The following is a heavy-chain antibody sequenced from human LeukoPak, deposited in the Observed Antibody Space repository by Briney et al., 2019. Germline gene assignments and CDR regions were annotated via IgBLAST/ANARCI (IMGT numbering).Heavy chain of an antibody. D-gene: IGHD3-10*01. V-gene: IGHV3-48*01. J-gene: IGHJ4*02. CDR2: ISSSSSTI. CDR1: GFTFSNYS. CDR3: ARDLDGSGSYSSLDY. Sequence: PGGSLRLSCTASGFTFSNYSMNWVRQAPGKGLEWVSYISSSSSTIYYTDSVKGRFTISRDNAKNSLYLQMNSLRAEDTAVYYCARDLDGSGSYSSLDYWGQGTLVTVSS.